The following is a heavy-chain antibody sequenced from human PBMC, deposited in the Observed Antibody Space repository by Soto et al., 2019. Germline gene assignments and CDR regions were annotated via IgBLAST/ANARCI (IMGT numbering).Heavy chain of an antibody. J-gene: IGHJ6*02. CDR3: ARHETRSYYYGMDV. Sequence: PSETLSLTCTVSGGSISSYYWSWIRQPPGKGLECIGYIYYSGSTNYNPSLKSRVTISVDTSKNQFSLKLSSVTAADTAMYYCARHETRSYYYGMDVWGQGTTVTVSS. D-gene: IGHD4-17*01. V-gene: IGHV4-59*08. CDR1: GGSISSYY. CDR2: IYYSGST.